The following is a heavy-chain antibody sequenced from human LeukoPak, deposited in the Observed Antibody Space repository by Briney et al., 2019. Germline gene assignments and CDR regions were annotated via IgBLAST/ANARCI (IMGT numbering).Heavy chain of an antibody. CDR2: IYTSGST. J-gene: IGHJ4*02. V-gene: IGHV4-61*02. D-gene: IGHD4-23*01. Sequence: SQTLSLTCTVSGGSISSGSYYWSWIRQPAGKGLEWIGRIYTSGSTNYNPSLKSRVTISVDTSKNQFSLKLSSVTAADTAVYHCARASGSTVVNQSFDYWGQGTLVTVSS. CDR1: GGSISSGSYY. CDR3: ARASGSTVVNQSFDY.